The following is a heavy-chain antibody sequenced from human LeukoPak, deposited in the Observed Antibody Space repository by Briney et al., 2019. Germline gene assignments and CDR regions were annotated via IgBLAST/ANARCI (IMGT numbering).Heavy chain of an antibody. CDR1: GGSISTYY. CDR2: VYYSGST. CDR3: ATRDSGYDAWYFDL. Sequence: SETLSLTCTVSGGSISTYYWSWIRQPPGKGLEWIGYVYYSGSTNYNPSLKSRVTISVDTSKNQFPLNLSSMTAADTAVYYCATRDSGYDAWYFDLWGRGTPVTVSS. V-gene: IGHV4-59*12. J-gene: IGHJ2*01. D-gene: IGHD5-12*01.